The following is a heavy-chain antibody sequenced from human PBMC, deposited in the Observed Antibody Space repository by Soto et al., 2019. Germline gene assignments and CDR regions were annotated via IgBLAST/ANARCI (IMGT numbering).Heavy chain of an antibody. J-gene: IGHJ5*02. CDR1: GGTFSSYA. Sequence: QVQLVQSGAEVKKPGSSVKVSCKASGGTFSSYAISWVRQAPVQGLEWMGGIIPIFGTANYAQKFQGRVTITAADSTSTGYMELSRLRSEDTAVYYCARRAVAGSGSISFVSFDPWGQGTLVTVSS. V-gene: IGHV1-69*01. CDR2: IIPIFGTA. D-gene: IGHD6-19*01. CDR3: ARRAVAGSGSISFVSFDP.